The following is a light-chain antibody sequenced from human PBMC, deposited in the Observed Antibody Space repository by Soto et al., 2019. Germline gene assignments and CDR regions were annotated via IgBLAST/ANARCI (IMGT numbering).Light chain of an antibody. Sequence: QSVLTQPPSVSQTPRQRVTISCSRSRSNVGNNAVNWYQQLPGKAPKLLIYYDDLLPSGVSDRFSGSKSGTSASLAISGLQSEDEADYYCAVWDDSLNGVVFGGGTKLTVL. CDR2: YDD. CDR3: AVWDDSLNGVV. J-gene: IGLJ3*02. CDR1: RSNVGNNA. V-gene: IGLV1-36*01.